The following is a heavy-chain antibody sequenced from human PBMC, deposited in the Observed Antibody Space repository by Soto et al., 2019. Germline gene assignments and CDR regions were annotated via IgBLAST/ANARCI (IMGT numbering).Heavy chain of an antibody. Sequence: GESLKISCKGSGYSFTSYWIGWVRQMPGKGLEWMGIIYPGDSDTRYSPSFQGQVTISRDNSRNTVYLQVNSLRVEDTAVYYCVRRLTTTVTAMGYWGQGTPVTVSS. CDR3: VRRLTTTVTAMGY. CDR2: IYPGDSDT. CDR1: GYSFTSYW. V-gene: IGHV5-51*01. D-gene: IGHD4-17*01. J-gene: IGHJ4*02.